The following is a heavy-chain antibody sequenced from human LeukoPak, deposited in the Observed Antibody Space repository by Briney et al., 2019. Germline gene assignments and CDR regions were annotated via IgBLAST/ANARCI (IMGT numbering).Heavy chain of an antibody. CDR2: IYTSGST. CDR3: ARAGRVFGVVSWFDP. D-gene: IGHD3-3*01. Sequence: PSETLSLTCTVSGGSISSYYWSWIRQPAGKGLEWIGRIYTSGSTNYNPSLKSRVTMSVDTSKNQFSLKLSSVTAADTAVYYCARAGRVFGVVSWFDPWGQGTLVTVSS. V-gene: IGHV4-4*07. CDR1: GGSISSYY. J-gene: IGHJ5*02.